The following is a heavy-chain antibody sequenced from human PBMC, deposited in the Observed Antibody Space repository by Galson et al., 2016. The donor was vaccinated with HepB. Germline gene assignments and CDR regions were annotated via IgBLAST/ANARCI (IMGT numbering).Heavy chain of an antibody. CDR3: ANLPERPIPPPGGWVDT. J-gene: IGHJ5*02. CDR1: GFSFSTSD. D-gene: IGHD1-1*01. Sequence: SLRLSCAASGFSFSTSDMPWVRQAPGKGLEWVSVISVQSDIRFYADSVKGRFTISRDNSKNTLYLEMNSVRVDDTAVYYCANLPERPIPPPGGWVDTWGLGTLVTVSS. CDR2: ISVQSDIR. V-gene: IGHV3-23*01.